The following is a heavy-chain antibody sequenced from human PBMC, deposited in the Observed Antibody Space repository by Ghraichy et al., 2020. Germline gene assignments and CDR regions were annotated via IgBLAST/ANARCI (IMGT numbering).Heavy chain of an antibody. V-gene: IGHV3-21*01. CDR2: ISSSSSYI. CDR3: ARGLGATTLCAFDI. D-gene: IGHD1-26*01. CDR1: GFTFSSYS. Sequence: GGSLRLSCAASGFTFSSYSMNWVRQAPGKGLEWVSSISSSSSYIYYADSVKGRFTISRDNAKNSLYLQMNSLRAEDTAVYYCARGLGATTLCAFDIWGQGTMVTVSS. J-gene: IGHJ3*02.